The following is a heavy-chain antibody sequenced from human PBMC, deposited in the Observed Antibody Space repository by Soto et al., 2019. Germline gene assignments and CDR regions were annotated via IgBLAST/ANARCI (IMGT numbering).Heavy chain of an antibody. Sequence: QLQLQESGPGLVKPSETLSLTCTVSGGSISSSSYYWGWIRQPPGKGLEWSGSIYYSGSTYYNPSLKSRVTISVDTSKNQFSLKVSCVTGAVSAVYYCGRLSYRRSWLVAHWGQGTLVTVSS. CDR3: GRLSYRRSWLVAH. CDR1: GGSISSSSYY. J-gene: IGHJ4*02. D-gene: IGHD6-13*01. V-gene: IGHV4-39*01. CDR2: IYYSGST.